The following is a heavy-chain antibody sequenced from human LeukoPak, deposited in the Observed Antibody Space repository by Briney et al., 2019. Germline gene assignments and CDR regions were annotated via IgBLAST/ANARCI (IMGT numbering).Heavy chain of an antibody. Sequence: SETLSLTCAVYGGSFSGYYWSWIRQPPGKGLEWIGEINHGGSTNYNPSLKSRVTISVDTSKNQFSLKLSSVTAADTAVYYCARGRGLRRYSSSSWGGYWGQGTLVTVSS. CDR1: GGSFSGYY. CDR2: INHGGST. D-gene: IGHD6-6*01. CDR3: ARGRGLRRYSSSSWGGY. J-gene: IGHJ4*02. V-gene: IGHV4-34*01.